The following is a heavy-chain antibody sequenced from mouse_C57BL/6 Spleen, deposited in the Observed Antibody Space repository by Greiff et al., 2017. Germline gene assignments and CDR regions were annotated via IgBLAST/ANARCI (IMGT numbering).Heavy chain of an antibody. CDR1: GYTFTSYW. D-gene: IGHD2-5*01. J-gene: IGHJ4*01. CDR2: IDPSDSYT. V-gene: IGHV1-69*01. Sequence: QVQLKQPGAELVMPGASVKLSCKASGYTFTSYWMHWVKQRPGQGLEWIGEIDPSDSYTNYNQKFKGKSTLTVDKSSSTAYMQLSSLTSEDSAVYYCARRGYSNLGDYAMDYWGQGTSVTVSS. CDR3: ARRGYSNLGDYAMDY.